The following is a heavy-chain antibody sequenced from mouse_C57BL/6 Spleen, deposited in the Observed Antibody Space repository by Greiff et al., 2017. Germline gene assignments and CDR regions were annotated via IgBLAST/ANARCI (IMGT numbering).Heavy chain of an antibody. CDR3: AATVVAYYAMDY. Sequence: EVKLMESGGGLVQPGGSLSLSCAASGFTFTDYYMSWVRQPPGKALEWLGFIRNKANGYTTEYSASVKGRFTISRDNSQSIFYLQMNALRAEDSATYYCAATVVAYYAMDYWGQGTSVTVSS. D-gene: IGHD1-1*01. J-gene: IGHJ4*01. V-gene: IGHV7-3*01. CDR2: IRNKANGYTT. CDR1: GFTFTDYY.